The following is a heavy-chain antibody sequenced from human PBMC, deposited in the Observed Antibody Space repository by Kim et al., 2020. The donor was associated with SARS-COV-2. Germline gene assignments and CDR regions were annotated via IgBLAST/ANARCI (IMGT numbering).Heavy chain of an antibody. CDR3: SRPAGGFGDALDY. J-gene: IGHJ4*02. D-gene: IGHD3-10*01. Sequence: SVKVSCKVFGETFSSYNINWVRQAPGQGLEWMGRIIPMVGLPDYAQKFQGRVTIIADRSTSTVYMDVRGLRSEDTAVYYCSRPAGGFGDALDYLGQGTL. V-gene: IGHV1-69*02. CDR1: GETFSSYN. CDR2: IIPMVGLP.